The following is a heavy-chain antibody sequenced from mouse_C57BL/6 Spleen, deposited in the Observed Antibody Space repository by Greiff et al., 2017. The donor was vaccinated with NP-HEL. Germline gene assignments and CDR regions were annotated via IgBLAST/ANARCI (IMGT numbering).Heavy chain of an antibody. J-gene: IGHJ2*01. Sequence: QVQLQQPGAELVKPGASVKMSCKASGYTFTSYWITWVKQRPGQGLEWIGDIYPGSGSTNYNEKFKSKATITADTSSNTAYLQLSSLTSEDTAVYYCARSELGRGDYWGQGTTLTVSS. CDR2: IYPGSGST. CDR1: GYTFTSYW. CDR3: ARSELGRGDY. D-gene: IGHD4-1*01. V-gene: IGHV1-55*01.